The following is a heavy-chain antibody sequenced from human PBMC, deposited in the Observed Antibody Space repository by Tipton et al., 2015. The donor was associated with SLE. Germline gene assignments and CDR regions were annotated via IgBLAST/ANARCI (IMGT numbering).Heavy chain of an antibody. J-gene: IGHJ4*02. CDR3: ARDGSIAAAGTGSDY. D-gene: IGHD6-13*01. Sequence: TLSLTCAVYGGTSRDYFWSWIRQPPGKGLEWIGSIYHSGSTYYNPSLKSRVTISVDTSKNQFSLKLSSVTAADTAVYYCARDGSIAAAGTGSDYWGQGTLVTVSS. V-gene: IGHV4-34*01. CDR2: IYHSGST. CDR1: GGTSRDYF.